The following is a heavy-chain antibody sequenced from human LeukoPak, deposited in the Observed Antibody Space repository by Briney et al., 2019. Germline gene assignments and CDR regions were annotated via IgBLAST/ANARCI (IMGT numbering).Heavy chain of an antibody. CDR2: ISWNSGSI. J-gene: IGHJ3*02. D-gene: IGHD5/OR15-5a*01. CDR3: AKGKFHLRPGDAFDI. CDR1: GFTFDDYA. Sequence: HPGGSLRLSCAASGFTFDDYAMHWVRQAPGKGLEWVSGISWNSGSIVYADSVKGRFTISRDNAKNSLYLQMNSLRAEDTALYYCAKGKFHLRPGDAFDIWGQGTMVTVSS. V-gene: IGHV3-9*01.